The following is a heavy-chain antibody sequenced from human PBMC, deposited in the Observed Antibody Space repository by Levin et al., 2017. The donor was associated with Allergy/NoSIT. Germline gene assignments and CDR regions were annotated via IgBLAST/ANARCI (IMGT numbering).Heavy chain of an antibody. CDR3: ARITIAAAGWFDP. V-gene: IGHV1-69*13. J-gene: IGHJ5*02. CDR2: IIPIFGTA. CDR1: GGTFSSYA. D-gene: IGHD6-13*01. Sequence: ASVKVSCKASGGTFSSYAISWVRQAPGQGLEWMGGIIPIFGTANYAQKFQGRVTITADESTSTAYMELSSLRSEDTAVYYCARITIAAAGWFDPWGQGTLVTVSS.